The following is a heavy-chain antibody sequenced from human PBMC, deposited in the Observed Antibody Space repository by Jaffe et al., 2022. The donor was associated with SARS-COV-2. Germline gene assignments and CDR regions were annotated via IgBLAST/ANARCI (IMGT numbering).Heavy chain of an antibody. V-gene: IGHV3-48*03. CDR3: ARDGPRSGSYSLDN. D-gene: IGHD1-26*01. J-gene: IGHJ4*02. CDR2: IGKSVTNI. CDR1: GFTFRSYE. Sequence: EVQLVESGGGLVQPGGSLRLSCVATGFTFRSYEMNWVRQAPGKGLEWVSYIGKSVTNIYYADSVKGRFTISRDNAKNSLYLQMNSLRAEDTAVYYCARDGPRSGSYSLDNWGQGTLVTVSS.